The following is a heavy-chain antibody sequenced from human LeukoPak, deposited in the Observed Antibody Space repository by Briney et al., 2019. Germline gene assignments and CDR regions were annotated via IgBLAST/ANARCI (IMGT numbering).Heavy chain of an antibody. CDR2: IYYSGST. D-gene: IGHD1-1*01. Sequence: SETLSLTCTVSGGSISSYYWSWIRQPPGKGLEWIGYIYYSGSTNYNPSLKSRVTISVDTSKNQFSLKLSSVTAADTAVYYCARGHWTGTPDNGRTNAFDIWGQGTMVTVSS. CDR1: GGSISSYY. V-gene: IGHV4-59*01. CDR3: ARGHWTGTPDNGRTNAFDI. J-gene: IGHJ3*02.